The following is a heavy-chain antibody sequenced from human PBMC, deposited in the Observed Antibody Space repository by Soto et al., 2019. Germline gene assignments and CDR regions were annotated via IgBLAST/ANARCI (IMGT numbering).Heavy chain of an antibody. J-gene: IGHJ6*02. V-gene: IGHV1-2*04. CDR2: INPNSGGT. CDR3: ARDHYCSGGSCYSYGMDV. Sequence: ASVKVSCKASGYTFTGYYMRWVRQAPGQGLEWMGWINPNSGGTNYAQKFQGWVTMTRDTSISAAYMELSRLRSDDTAVYYCARDHYCSGGSCYSYGMDVWGQGTTVTVSS. CDR1: GYTFTGYY. D-gene: IGHD2-15*01.